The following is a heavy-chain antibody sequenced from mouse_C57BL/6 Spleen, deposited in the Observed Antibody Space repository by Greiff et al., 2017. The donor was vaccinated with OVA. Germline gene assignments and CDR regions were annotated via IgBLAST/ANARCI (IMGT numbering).Heavy chain of an antibody. CDR2: ISSGSSTI. V-gene: IGHV5-17*01. CDR3: AREYRGYYAMDY. Sequence: EVKLMESGGGLVKPGGSLKLSCAASGFTFSDYGMHWVRQAPEKGLEWVAYISSGSSTIYYADTVKGRFTISRDNAKNTLFLQMTSLRSEDTAMYYCAREYRGYYAMDYWGQGTSVTVSS. CDR1: GFTFSDYG. D-gene: IGHD5-1*01. J-gene: IGHJ4*01.